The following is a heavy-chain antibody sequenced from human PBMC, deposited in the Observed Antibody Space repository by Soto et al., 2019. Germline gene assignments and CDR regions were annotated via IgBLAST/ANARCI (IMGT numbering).Heavy chain of an antibody. CDR3: ARGEQYRGGIFDY. Sequence: PSQTLSLTCAITGDSVSSNSAGWSWVRQSPSRGLEWLGRTYYRSKWYYEYAVSVRGRITINPDTSKNQYSLQLNSVTPGDTAVYFCARGEQYRGGIFDYWGQGTLVTVS. V-gene: IGHV6-1*01. CDR2: TYYRSKWYY. D-gene: IGHD1-26*01. CDR1: GDSVSSNSAG. J-gene: IGHJ4*01.